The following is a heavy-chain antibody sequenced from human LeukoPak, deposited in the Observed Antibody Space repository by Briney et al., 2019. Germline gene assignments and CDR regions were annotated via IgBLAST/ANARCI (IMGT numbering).Heavy chain of an antibody. V-gene: IGHV4-59*13. CDR1: GGSISSYY. Sequence: SETLSLTCTVSGGSISSYYWSWIRQPREKGLEWIGYIYYSGSTNYNPSVKSRVAMSVDTSKKQFSLKLSSLTAADTAVYYCARGGTAVIAPYAFDIWGQGTMVTVSS. D-gene: IGHD4-23*01. J-gene: IGHJ3*02. CDR2: IYYSGST. CDR3: ARGGTAVIAPYAFDI.